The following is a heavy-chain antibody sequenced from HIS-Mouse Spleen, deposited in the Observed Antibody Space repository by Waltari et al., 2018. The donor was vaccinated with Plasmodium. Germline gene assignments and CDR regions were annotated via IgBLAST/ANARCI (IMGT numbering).Heavy chain of an antibody. CDR3: ARVLGYKAAAGTFVEYFQH. D-gene: IGHD6-13*01. J-gene: IGHJ1*01. Sequence: QVQLVQSGAEVKKPGASVKVSCKASGYTFTGYYMHWVRQAPGQGLEWMGWHNPNRGGTNYAQKFQGRVTMTRDTSISTAYMELSRLRSDDTAVYYCARVLGYKAAAGTFVEYFQHWGQGTLVTVSS. CDR1: GYTFTGYY. CDR2: HNPNRGGT. V-gene: IGHV1-2*02.